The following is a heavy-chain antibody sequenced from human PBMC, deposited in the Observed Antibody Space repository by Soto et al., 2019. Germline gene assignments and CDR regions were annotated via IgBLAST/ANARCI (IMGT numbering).Heavy chain of an antibody. V-gene: IGHV3-23*01. CDR2: ITDSGGSA. CDR1: GFTFTTFA. J-gene: IGHJ5*02. Sequence: DVQLLESGGGLVQPGGFLRLSCAASGFTFTTFAMSWVRQAPGKGLEWVSTITDSGGSAYYADSVKGRFTISRDNSKNTLYLEMNSLTAVDTAVYYCAKAGGSRTTPNKNWLDPWGQGTLVTVSS. D-gene: IGHD1-1*01. CDR3: AKAGGSRTTPNKNWLDP.